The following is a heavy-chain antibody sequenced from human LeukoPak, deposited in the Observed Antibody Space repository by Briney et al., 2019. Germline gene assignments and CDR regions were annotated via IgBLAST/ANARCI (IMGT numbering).Heavy chain of an antibody. CDR1: GFTFSSYA. CDR2: ISGSGDST. CDR3: AKASSITMIVVVIPFDY. J-gene: IGHJ4*02. D-gene: IGHD3-22*01. Sequence: GGSLRLSCAASGFTFSSYAMSWVRQAPGKGLEWVSAISGSGDSTYYADSVKGRFTISRDNSKNTLYLQMNSLRVEDTAVYYCAKASSITMIVVVIPFDYWGQGTLVTVSS. V-gene: IGHV3-23*01.